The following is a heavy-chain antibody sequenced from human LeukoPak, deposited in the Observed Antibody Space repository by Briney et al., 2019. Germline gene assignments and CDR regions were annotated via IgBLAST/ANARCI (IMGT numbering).Heavy chain of an antibody. D-gene: IGHD4-23*01. CDR3: ATLVKSDLDY. CDR1: AFSISNYW. J-gene: IGHJ4*02. V-gene: IGHV3-74*01. Sequence: PGGSLRLSCVASAFSISNYWMHWVRQAPGKGLVWVSRINTDASSVRYADSVKGRFTISRDNAKNTLYLQMNSLRVEDTAVYYCATLVKSDLDYWGQGTLVTVSS. CDR2: INTDASSV.